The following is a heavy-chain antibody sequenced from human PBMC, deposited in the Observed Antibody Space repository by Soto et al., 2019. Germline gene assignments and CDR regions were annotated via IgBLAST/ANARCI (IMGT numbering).Heavy chain of an antibody. CDR1: GGSFSGYD. Sequence: SETLSLTCAVYGGSFSGYDWSWLRQHPGKGLEWIGEINHSGSTNYNPSLKSRVTISVDTSKNQFSLKLSSVTAADTAVYYCAAYCYTMTCTHFHGYSWGQGTQVNVSS. D-gene: IGHD3-16*02. CDR3: AAYCYTMTCTHFHGYS. J-gene: IGHJ5*02. V-gene: IGHV4-34*01. CDR2: INHSGST.